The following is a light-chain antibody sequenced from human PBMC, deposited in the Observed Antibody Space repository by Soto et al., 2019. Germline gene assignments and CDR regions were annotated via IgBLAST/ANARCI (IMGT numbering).Light chain of an antibody. Sequence: QSVLTQPASVSGSPGQSITISCTGTSSDVGTYNLVSWYQQCPGKAPKLIIYEGSKRPSGVSNRFSGSKSGNTASLTISGLQVEDEGDYYCCSYAGSSTHVVXGGGTQLTVL. V-gene: IGLV2-23*01. CDR3: CSYAGSSTHVV. CDR2: EGS. CDR1: SSDVGTYNL. J-gene: IGLJ2*01.